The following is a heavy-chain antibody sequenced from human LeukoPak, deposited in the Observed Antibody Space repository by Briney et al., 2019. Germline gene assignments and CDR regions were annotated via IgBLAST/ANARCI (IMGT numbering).Heavy chain of an antibody. V-gene: IGHV4-30-2*05. J-gene: IGHJ4*02. D-gene: IGHD5-12*01. Sequence: SETLSLTCTVSGGSISSGGYYWRWVRQPPGKGLEWIGYIYHSGSTYYNPSLESRVTVSVDTSETRFSLKLNSVTAADTAIYYCARDTRIEWLRFLDYWGQGILVTVSS. CDR1: GGSISSGGYY. CDR2: IYHSGST. CDR3: ARDTRIEWLRFLDY.